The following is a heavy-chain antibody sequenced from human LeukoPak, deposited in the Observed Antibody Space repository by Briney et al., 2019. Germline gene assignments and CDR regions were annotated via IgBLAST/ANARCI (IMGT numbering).Heavy chain of an antibody. CDR3: ARGTGYYYYMDV. CDR1: GFTVSSNY. CDR2: IYSGGST. J-gene: IGHJ6*03. D-gene: IGHD1-14*01. V-gene: IGHV3-66*02. Sequence: GGSLRLSCAASGFTVSSNYMSWVRQAPGKGLEWVSVIYSGGSTYNADSVKGRFTISRDNSKNTLYLQMNSLRAEDTAVYYCARGTGYYYYMDVWGKGTTVTVFS.